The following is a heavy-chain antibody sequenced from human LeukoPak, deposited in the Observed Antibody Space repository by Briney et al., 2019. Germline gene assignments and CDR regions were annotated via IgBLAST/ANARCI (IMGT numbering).Heavy chain of an antibody. J-gene: IGHJ1*01. CDR3: AKDSPESAAGIVQH. CDR1: GYTFTGYY. D-gene: IGHD6-13*01. Sequence: ASVKVSCKASGYTFTGYYIHWVRQAPGQGLEWMGWIGPNTGGTNYAQKFQGRVTMTRDTSISTAYMELSSVISDDTAVYYCAKDSPESAAGIVQHWGQGTLVTVSS. CDR2: IGPNTGGT. V-gene: IGHV1-2*02.